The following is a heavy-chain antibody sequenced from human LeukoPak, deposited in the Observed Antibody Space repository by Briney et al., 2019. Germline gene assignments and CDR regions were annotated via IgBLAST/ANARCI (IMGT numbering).Heavy chain of an antibody. Sequence: GESLKISCKGSGYSFATYWIGWVRQMPGKGLEWMGIIYPSDSDTRHSPSFQGQVTISADKSINTAYLQWSSLKASDTAMYYCAIYYDSTGGAFDIRGQGTLLSVSS. V-gene: IGHV5-51*01. CDR1: GYSFATYW. CDR2: IYPSDSDT. J-gene: IGHJ3*02. D-gene: IGHD3-22*01. CDR3: AIYYDSTGGAFDI.